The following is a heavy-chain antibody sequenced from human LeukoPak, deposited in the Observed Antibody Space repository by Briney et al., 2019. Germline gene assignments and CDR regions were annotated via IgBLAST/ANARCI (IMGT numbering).Heavy chain of an antibody. CDR1: GFTFSSYS. Sequence: KTGGSLRLSCAASGFTFSSYSMNWVRQAPGKGLEWVSSISSSSSYIYYADSVKGRFTISRDNAKNSLYLQMNSLRAEDTAVYYCAREHYDFWSGYYTFMVYWGQGTLVTVSS. V-gene: IGHV3-21*01. CDR3: AREHYDFWSGYYTFMVY. CDR2: ISSSSSYI. D-gene: IGHD3-3*01. J-gene: IGHJ4*02.